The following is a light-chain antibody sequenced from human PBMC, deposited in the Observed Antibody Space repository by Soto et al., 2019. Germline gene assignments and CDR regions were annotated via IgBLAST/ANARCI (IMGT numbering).Light chain of an antibody. J-gene: IGKJ1*01. V-gene: IGKV1-5*03. CDR2: KAS. CDR3: QQYNTYSWT. Sequence: DIQMTQSPSTLSAPVGDRVTIACRASQSISIWLAWYQQKPGEAPKVLIYKASSLEPGVPSRFSGSGSGTEFTLTINSLQPDDFATYYCQQYNTYSWTFGQGTKVDIK. CDR1: QSISIW.